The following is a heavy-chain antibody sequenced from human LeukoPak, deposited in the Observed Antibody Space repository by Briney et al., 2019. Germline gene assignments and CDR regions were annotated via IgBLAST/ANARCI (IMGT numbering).Heavy chain of an antibody. Sequence: GGSLRLSCAASGFTFSSYWMSWVRQAPGKGLEWVSSISTSSSYIYYADSVKGRFTISRDNAKNSLYLQVNSLTAEDTAVYYCARVRPGQWLLRDAFDIWDQGTMVTVSS. J-gene: IGHJ3*02. D-gene: IGHD5-12*01. CDR3: ARVRPGQWLLRDAFDI. V-gene: IGHV3-21*01. CDR1: GFTFSSYW. CDR2: ISTSSSYI.